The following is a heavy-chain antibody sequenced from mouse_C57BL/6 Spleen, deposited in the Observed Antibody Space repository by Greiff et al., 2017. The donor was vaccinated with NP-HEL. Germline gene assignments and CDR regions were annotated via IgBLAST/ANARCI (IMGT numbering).Heavy chain of an antibody. V-gene: IGHV5-9-1*02. D-gene: IGHD3-2*02. J-gene: IGHJ2*01. CDR3: TRGTAQATYYFDY. CDR1: GFTFSSYA. Sequence: EVKVVESGEGLVKPGGSLKLSCAASGFTFSSYAMSWVRQTPEKRLEWVAYISSGGDYIYYADTVKGRFTISRDNARNTLYLQMSSLKSEDTAMYYCTRGTAQATYYFDYWGQGTTLTVSS. CDR2: ISSGGDYI.